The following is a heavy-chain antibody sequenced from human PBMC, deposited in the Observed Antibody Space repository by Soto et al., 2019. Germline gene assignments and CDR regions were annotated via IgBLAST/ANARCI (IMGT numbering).Heavy chain of an antibody. CDR3: VKREMAANDYSH. D-gene: IGHD3-16*01. V-gene: IGHV3-64D*08. CDR1: GFTFSSYA. Sequence: EVQLVESGGGWVQPGGSLRLSCLASGFTFSSYAMHWVRQAPGKGPQYVSAITSDGSGTYYADSVKGRLTISRDNSKNTLYLQMSSLRAEDTAVYYCVKREMAANDYSHWGQGTLVTVSS. CDR2: ITSDGSGT. J-gene: IGHJ4*02.